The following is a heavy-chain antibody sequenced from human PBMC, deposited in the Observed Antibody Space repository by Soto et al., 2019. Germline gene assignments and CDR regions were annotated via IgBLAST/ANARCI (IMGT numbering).Heavy chain of an antibody. J-gene: IGHJ6*03. Sequence: PSETLSLTCTVSGGSISTYYWSWIRQPPGKGLEWIGYMYNRGSTNYNPSLKSRVTISVDTSKNQFSLKLSSVTAADTAVYYCASDYYMDVWGRGTTVTVSS. CDR3: ASDYYMDV. V-gene: IGHV4-59*08. CDR1: GGSISTYY. CDR2: MYNRGST.